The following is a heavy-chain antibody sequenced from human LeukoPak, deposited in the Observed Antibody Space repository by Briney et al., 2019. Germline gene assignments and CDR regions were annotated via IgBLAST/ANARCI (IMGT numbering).Heavy chain of an antibody. CDR1: GFIFSIYS. D-gene: IGHD2-2*01. Sequence: PGGSLRLSCAASGFIFSIYSMNWVRQAPGKGLEWVASISSTSSYIYYADSVKGRFTISGDNAKNSLYLQMNSLRAEDTAVYYCAREIVVVPAWGQGALVTVSS. V-gene: IGHV3-21*06. CDR2: ISSTSSYI. J-gene: IGHJ4*02. CDR3: AREIVVVPA.